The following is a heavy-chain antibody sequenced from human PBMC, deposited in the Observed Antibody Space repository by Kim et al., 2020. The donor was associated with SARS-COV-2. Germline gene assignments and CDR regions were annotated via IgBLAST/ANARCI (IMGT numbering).Heavy chain of an antibody. V-gene: IGHV3-30*18. D-gene: IGHD1-26*01. CDR2: ISYDGSNK. Sequence: GGSLRLSCAASGFTFSSYGMHWVRQAPGKGLEWVAVISYDGSNKYYADSVKGRFTISRDNSKNTLYLQMNSLRAEDTAVYYCAEMGGVGANIDYWGQGTLVTVSP. CDR3: AEMGGVGANIDY. CDR1: GFTFSSYG. J-gene: IGHJ4*02.